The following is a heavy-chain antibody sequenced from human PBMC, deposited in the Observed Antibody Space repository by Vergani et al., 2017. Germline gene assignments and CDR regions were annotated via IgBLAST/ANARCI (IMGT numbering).Heavy chain of an antibody. D-gene: IGHD2-21*02. Sequence: QVHLVESGGGVVQPGRSLTLSCVASGFSFRGHGMHWVRQAPGKGLEWVAMISYDGDRRDYGDFAKGRFTISRDSSKTVYLQMNSLRVEDTAMYYCAKVLPVVVAANSRYCGGDCYSSYYYGMDVWGQGTTVTVSS. V-gene: IGHV3-30*18. CDR2: ISYDGDRR. J-gene: IGHJ6*02. CDR3: AKVLPVVVAANSRYCGGDCYSSYYYGMDV. CDR1: GFSFRGHG.